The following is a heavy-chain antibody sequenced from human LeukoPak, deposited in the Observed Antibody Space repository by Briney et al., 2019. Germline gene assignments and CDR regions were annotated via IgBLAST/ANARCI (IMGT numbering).Heavy chain of an antibody. V-gene: IGHV3-30*04. CDR2: ISYDGSNK. CDR3: AKYYYDSSGYQTPYYYYYMDV. Sequence: GGSLRLSCAASGFTFSSHAMHWVRQAPGKGLEWVALISYDGSNKYYADSVKGRFTISRDDSKNTLYLQMNSLRAEDTAVYYCAKYYYDSSGYQTPYYYYYMDVWGKGTTVTVSS. J-gene: IGHJ6*03. D-gene: IGHD3-22*01. CDR1: GFTFSSHA.